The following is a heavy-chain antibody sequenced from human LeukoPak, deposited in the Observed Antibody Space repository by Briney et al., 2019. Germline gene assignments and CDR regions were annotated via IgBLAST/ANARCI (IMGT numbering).Heavy chain of an antibody. CDR1: GFTFSSYG. V-gene: IGHV3-23*01. CDR3: ANPNGYDFWSGYWGYMDV. J-gene: IGHJ6*03. Sequence: GGSLRLSCAASGFTFSSYGMSWVRQAPGKGLEWVSTISGSGGSTYYADSVKDRFTISRDNSKNTLYLQMHSLRAEDTAVYYCANPNGYDFWSGYWGYMDVWGKGTTVTVSS. CDR2: ISGSGGST. D-gene: IGHD3-3*01.